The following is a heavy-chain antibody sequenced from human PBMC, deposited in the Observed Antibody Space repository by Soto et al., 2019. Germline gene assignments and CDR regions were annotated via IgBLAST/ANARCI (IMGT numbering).Heavy chain of an antibody. CDR3: ARRPALVEGYYYGMDV. J-gene: IGHJ6*02. Sequence: PGESLKISCKGSGYSFTSYWIGWVRQMPGKGLEWMGIIYPGDSDTRYSPSFQGQVTISADKSISTAYLQWSSLKASDTAMYYCARRPALVEGYYYGMDVWGQGTTVTVSS. D-gene: IGHD3-9*01. V-gene: IGHV5-51*01. CDR2: IYPGDSDT. CDR1: GYSFTSYW.